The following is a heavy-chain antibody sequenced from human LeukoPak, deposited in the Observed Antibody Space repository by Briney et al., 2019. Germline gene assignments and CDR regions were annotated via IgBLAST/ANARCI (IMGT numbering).Heavy chain of an antibody. Sequence: GGSLSLSCAASGFTFDNYAIHWVRQVPGKSLEWVSLISADGRSTYYADSVKGRFTISRDNSRFSLYLQMRSLTTEDTAVYYCAKDSGWQLLRAEYFQHWGPGTLVTVSS. V-gene: IGHV3-43*02. D-gene: IGHD2-15*01. CDR3: AKDSGWQLLRAEYFQH. CDR2: ISADGRST. CDR1: GFTFDNYA. J-gene: IGHJ1*01.